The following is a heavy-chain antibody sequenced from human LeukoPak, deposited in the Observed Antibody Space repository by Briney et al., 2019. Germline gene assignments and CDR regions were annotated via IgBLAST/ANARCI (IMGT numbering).Heavy chain of an antibody. CDR1: GYSFTSYW. Sequence: GESLQISCQGSGYSFTSYWIGWVRQMPGKGLEWMGIIYPGDSDTRYSPSFQGQVTISADKSISTAYLQWSSLKASDTAMYYCARVAYSSGWYGFWFDPWGQGTLVTVSS. J-gene: IGHJ5*02. CDR2: IYPGDSDT. CDR3: ARVAYSSGWYGFWFDP. V-gene: IGHV5-51*01. D-gene: IGHD6-19*01.